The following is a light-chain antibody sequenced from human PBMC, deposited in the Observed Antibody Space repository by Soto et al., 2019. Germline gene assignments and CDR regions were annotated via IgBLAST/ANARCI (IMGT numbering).Light chain of an antibody. J-gene: IGLJ1*01. CDR1: SSNIGAGYD. CDR3: QSYDSSLIVSKV. CDR2: ANS. V-gene: IGLV1-40*01. Sequence: QSVLTQPPSVSGAPGQRVTISCSGSSSNIGAGYDVQWYRQFPGTAPKLIIYANSDRPSGDPDRFSGSKSGTSASLAITGLQAEDEADYYCQSYDSSLIVSKVFGTGTKVTVL.